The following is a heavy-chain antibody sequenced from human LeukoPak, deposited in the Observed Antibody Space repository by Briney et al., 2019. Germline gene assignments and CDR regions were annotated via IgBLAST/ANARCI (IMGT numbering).Heavy chain of an antibody. CDR2: ITSYSSTI. Sequence: GGSLRLSCAASGFPFSSYSMNWVRQAPGRGLEWISYITSYSSTIYYADSVKGRFTISRDNAKNSLYLQMNSLRAEDTAVYYCAREYYYGSGIDYWGQGTLVTVSS. D-gene: IGHD3-10*01. CDR3: AREYYYGSGIDY. J-gene: IGHJ4*02. V-gene: IGHV3-48*01. CDR1: GFPFSSYS.